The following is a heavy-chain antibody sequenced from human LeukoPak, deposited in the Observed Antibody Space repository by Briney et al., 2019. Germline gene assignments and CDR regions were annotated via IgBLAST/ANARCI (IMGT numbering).Heavy chain of an antibody. Sequence: GGSLRLSCAASGFTFSSYAMSWVRQAPGKGLEWVSAISGSGGSTYYADSVKGRFTISRVNSKNTLYLQMNSLRAEDTAVYYCAKGQRFYGEYYFDYWGQGTLVTVSS. CDR3: AKGQRFYGEYYFDY. V-gene: IGHV3-23*01. CDR1: GFTFSSYA. CDR2: ISGSGGST. J-gene: IGHJ4*02. D-gene: IGHD4-17*01.